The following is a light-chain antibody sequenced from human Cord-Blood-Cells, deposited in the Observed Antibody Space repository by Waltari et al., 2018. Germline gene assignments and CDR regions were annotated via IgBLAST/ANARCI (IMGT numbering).Light chain of an antibody. CDR3: SSYTSSSTWV. J-gene: IGLJ3*02. CDR2: DVS. CDR1: SSDVGGSNY. V-gene: IGLV2-14*03. Sequence: QSALTQPASVSGSPGQSITISCTGTSSDVGGSNYVSWYQQHPGKAPKLMIYDVSNRPSEVSNRFSGSKSGNTASLTISGLQAEDEADYYCSSYTSSSTWVFGGGTKLTVL.